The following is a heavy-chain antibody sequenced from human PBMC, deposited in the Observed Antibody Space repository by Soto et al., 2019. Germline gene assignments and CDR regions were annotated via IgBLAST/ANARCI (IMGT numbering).Heavy chain of an antibody. J-gene: IGHJ5*02. CDR1: GFSLSTSGEA. CDR2: IYWDDDN. Sequence: QITLKESGPALVKPTQTLTLTCTFSGFSLSTSGEAVGWIRQPPGEALEWLALIYWDDDNRYNPTLKTRLTITKATSKTQVVLTLTNRDPADTATYYCAHYVSASPAGWFDPWGQGILVTVSS. CDR3: AHYVSASPAGWFDP. D-gene: IGHD3-10*01. V-gene: IGHV2-5*02.